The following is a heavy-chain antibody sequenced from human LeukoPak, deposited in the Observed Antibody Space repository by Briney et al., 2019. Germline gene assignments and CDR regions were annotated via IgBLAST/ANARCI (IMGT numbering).Heavy chain of an antibody. CDR2: ISSSSTI. D-gene: IGHD5-24*01. CDR1: GFTFSSYS. CDR3: ARETPRRGETRDGYR. V-gene: IGHV3-48*04. J-gene: IGHJ4*02. Sequence: PGGSLRLSCVASGFTFSSYSMNWVRQAPGKGLHWISYISSSSTIYYADSVKGRFTISRDNAKNSLYLQMNSLRAEDTAVYYCARETPRRGETRDGYRRGQGTLVTVSS.